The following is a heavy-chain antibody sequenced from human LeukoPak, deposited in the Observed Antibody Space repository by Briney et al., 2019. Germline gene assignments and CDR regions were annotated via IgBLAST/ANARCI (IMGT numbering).Heavy chain of an antibody. CDR2: IYPSDSET. CDR1: GYSFTSYW. J-gene: IGHJ4*02. Sequence: GESLKISCKGSGYSFTSYWIGWVGQTPGKGLEWMGIIYPSDSETRYSPSFQGLVTFSADESMSTAYLQLSSLKASDTAMYYCARWRSAYNFDFWGQGTLVTVPS. D-gene: IGHD3-16*01. V-gene: IGHV5-51*01. CDR3: ARWRSAYNFDF.